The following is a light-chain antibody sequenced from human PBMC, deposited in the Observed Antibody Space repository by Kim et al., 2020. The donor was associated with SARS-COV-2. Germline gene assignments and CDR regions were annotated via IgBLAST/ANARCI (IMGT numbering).Light chain of an antibody. CDR1: SSNIGSNY. J-gene: IGLJ3*02. Sequence: ELTQPPSASGTPGQRVSISCSGSSSNIGSNYVYWYQQLPGTAPKLLIYRNYERPPGVPDRFSASKSGTSTSLAISGLRSEDEAEYYCAAWDDGQSGDWVFGGGTQLTVL. CDR2: RNY. V-gene: IGLV1-47*01. CDR3: AAWDDGQSGDWV.